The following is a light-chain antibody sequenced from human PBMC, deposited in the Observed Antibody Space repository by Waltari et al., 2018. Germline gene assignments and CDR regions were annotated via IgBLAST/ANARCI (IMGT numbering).Light chain of an antibody. CDR1: STDVGGYNY. J-gene: IGLJ2*01. CDR2: NVN. CDR3: SSYSPSTTLGI. Sequence: QSALTQPASVSGSPGQSITISCTGPSTDVGGYNYVSWYQQHPGKAPKLLLYNVNNRPSGISNRFSGSKSGNTASLTISGLQDEDEADYYCSSYSPSTTLGIFGGGTRLTVL. V-gene: IGLV2-14*03.